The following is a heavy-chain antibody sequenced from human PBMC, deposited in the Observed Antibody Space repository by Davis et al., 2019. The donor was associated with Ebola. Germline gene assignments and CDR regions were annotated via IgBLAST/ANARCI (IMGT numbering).Heavy chain of an antibody. CDR1: GYTFTDYG. CDR3: ARSPLAIAVKNWFDP. D-gene: IGHD2-15*01. CDR2: ISAYNGNI. J-gene: IGHJ5*02. Sequence: ASVKVSCKASGYTFTDYGFSWVRQAPGQGLEWMAWISAYNGNIKYEQKLQGRVTVTTDTSTSTAYMELRSLRSDDTAVYYCARSPLAIAVKNWFDPWGQGTLVTVSS. V-gene: IGHV1-18*01.